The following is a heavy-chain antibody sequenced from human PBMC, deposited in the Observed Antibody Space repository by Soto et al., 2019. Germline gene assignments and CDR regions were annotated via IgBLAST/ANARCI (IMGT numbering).Heavy chain of an antibody. D-gene: IGHD5-12*01. CDR1: GGSISSSTHS. CDR2: IYYSGST. V-gene: IGHV4-39*07. J-gene: IGHJ3*02. Sequence: SETLSLTCTVSGGSISSSTHSWGWIRQPPGKGLEWIGSIYYSGSTYYNPSLKSRVTISVDTSKNQFSLKLSSVTAADTAVYYCARDVRWLQLGAFDIWGQGTMVTVAS. CDR3: ARDVRWLQLGAFDI.